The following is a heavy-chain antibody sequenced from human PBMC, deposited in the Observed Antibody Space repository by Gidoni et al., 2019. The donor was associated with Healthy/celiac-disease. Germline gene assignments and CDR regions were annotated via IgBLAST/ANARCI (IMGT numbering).Heavy chain of an antibody. Sequence: EVQLVESGGGLVQPGRSLRLSCAASGFTFDDYAMHWVRQAPGKGLEWVSGISWNSGSIGYADSVKGRFTISRDNAKNSLYLQMNSLRAEDTALYYCAKDMLLRGYSYGYDYYYGMDVWGQGTTVTVSS. D-gene: IGHD5-18*01. CDR1: GFTFDDYA. J-gene: IGHJ6*02. V-gene: IGHV3-9*01. CDR2: ISWNSGSI. CDR3: AKDMLLRGYSYGYDYYYGMDV.